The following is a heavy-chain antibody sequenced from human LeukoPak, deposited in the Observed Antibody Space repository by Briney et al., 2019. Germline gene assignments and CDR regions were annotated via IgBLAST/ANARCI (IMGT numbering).Heavy chain of an antibody. CDR2: INPNSGGT. CDR3: ASDREDELELPPDNK. CDR1: GYTFTGYY. V-gene: IGHV1-2*02. D-gene: IGHD1-7*01. J-gene: IGHJ4*02. Sequence: ASVKVSCKASGYTFTGYYMHWVRQAPGQGLEWMVWINPNSGGTNYAQKFQGRVTMTRDTSISTAYMELSRLRSDGTAVYYCASDREDELELPPDNKWGQGTLVTVSS.